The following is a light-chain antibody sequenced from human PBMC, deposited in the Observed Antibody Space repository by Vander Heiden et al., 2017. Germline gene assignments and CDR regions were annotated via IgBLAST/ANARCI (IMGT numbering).Light chain of an antibody. CDR2: SNN. J-gene: IGLJ3*02. CDR1: SSNIGSNY. CDR3: AAWDDSLSGWV. V-gene: IGLV1-47*02. Sequence: QSVLTQPPSASGTPGQGVTISCSGSSSNIGSNYVYWYQQLPGTAPKLLIYSNNQRPSGVPDRFSGSKSGTSASLDISGLRSEDEADYYCAAWDDSLSGWVFGGGTKLTVL.